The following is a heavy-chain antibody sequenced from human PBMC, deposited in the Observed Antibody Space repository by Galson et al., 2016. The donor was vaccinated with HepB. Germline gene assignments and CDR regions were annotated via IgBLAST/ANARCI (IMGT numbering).Heavy chain of an antibody. V-gene: IGHV3-23*01. J-gene: IGHJ1*01. D-gene: IGHD3-3*02. CDR1: GFTFSTYA. CDR2: ISETGSIT. CDR3: AKQFISGG. Sequence: SLRLSCAASGFTFSTYAMNWVRQAPGEGPEWVSSISETGSITSYADSVRGRFTISRDNSRNTLYLQMNGLRAEDTAVYYCAKQFISGGWGQGTLVTVSS.